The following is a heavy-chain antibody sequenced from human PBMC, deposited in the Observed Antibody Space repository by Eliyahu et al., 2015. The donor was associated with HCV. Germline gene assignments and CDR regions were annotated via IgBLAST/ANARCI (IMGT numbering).Heavy chain of an antibody. J-gene: IGHJ5*02. D-gene: IGHD4-17*01. V-gene: IGHV3-48*02. Sequence: EVQLVESGGGLVQPGGSLRLSXXASGXTFSSYSMNWVRQAPGKGLXWVSYISSSSSTIYYADSVKGRFTISRDNAKNSLYLQMNSLRDEDTAVYYCARDAHYGDYENWFDPWGQGTLVTVSS. CDR3: ARDAHYGDYENWFDP. CDR2: ISSSSSTI. CDR1: GXTFSSYS.